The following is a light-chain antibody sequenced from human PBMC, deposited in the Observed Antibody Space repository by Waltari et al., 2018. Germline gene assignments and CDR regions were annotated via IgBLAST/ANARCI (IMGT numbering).Light chain of an antibody. V-gene: IGLV2-11*01. CDR2: DVS. CDR3: CSYAGSFTRV. CDR1: SSDVGGYNH. Sequence: QSALTQPRSVSGSPGQSVTISCTGTSSDVGGYNHVSWYQQPPGKAPKLMIYDVSERPSGVPDRFSGSKSGNTASLTISGLQAEDESDYYCCSYAGSFTRVFGGGTKLTVL. J-gene: IGLJ2*01.